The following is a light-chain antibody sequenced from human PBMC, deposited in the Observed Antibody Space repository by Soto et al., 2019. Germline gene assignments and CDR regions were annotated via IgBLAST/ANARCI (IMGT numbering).Light chain of an antibody. CDR3: QQYYNWPAYT. J-gene: IGKJ2*01. CDR1: QSIGRW. V-gene: IGKV1-5*01. Sequence: DIQMTQSPSTLSASVGDRVTITCRASQSIGRWLAWYEQKPGKAPKLLIYDASTLESGVPSRFSGSGSGTEFTLTSNSLQPEDLAVYYCQQYYNWPAYTFGQGTKLEI. CDR2: DAS.